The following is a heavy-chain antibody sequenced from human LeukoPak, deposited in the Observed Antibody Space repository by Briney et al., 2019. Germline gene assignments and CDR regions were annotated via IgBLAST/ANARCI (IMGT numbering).Heavy chain of an antibody. CDR1: GFTLSSYV. J-gene: IGHJ4*02. V-gene: IGHV3-30*04. Sequence: GGSLRLSCAASGFTLSSYVMHWVRQAPGKGLECGAVISSDGSNKYYADSVKGRFTVSRDNSKNTLYLQMNSLRPEDTAVYYCARDLPTVVIFGAFDSWGQGTLVTVSP. CDR3: ARDLPTVVIFGAFDS. CDR2: ISSDGSNK. D-gene: IGHD3-3*01.